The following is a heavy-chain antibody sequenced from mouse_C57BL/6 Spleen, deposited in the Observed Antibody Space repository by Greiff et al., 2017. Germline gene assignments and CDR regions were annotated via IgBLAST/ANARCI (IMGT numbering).Heavy chain of an antibody. V-gene: IGHV1-55*01. CDR3: ARDRVITTIVATDY. J-gene: IGHJ2*01. D-gene: IGHD1-1*01. CDR2: IYPGSGST. CDR1: GYTFTSYW. Sequence: VQLQQPGAELVKPGASVKMSCKASGYTFTSYWITWVKQRPGQGLEWIGDIYPGSGSTNYNEKFKSKATLTADTSSSTAYMQLSSLTSEDSAVDYCARDRVITTIVATDYWGQGTTLTVSS.